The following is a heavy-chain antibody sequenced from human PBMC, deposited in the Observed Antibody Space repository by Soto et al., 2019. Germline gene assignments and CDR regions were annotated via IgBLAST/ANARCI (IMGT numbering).Heavy chain of an antibody. CDR2: ISYDGSNK. V-gene: IGHV3-30*18. J-gene: IGHJ4*02. Sequence: GGSLRLSCAASGFTFSSYGIHWVRQAPGKGLEWVAVISYDGSNKYYADSVKGRFTISRDNSKNTLYLQMNSLRAEDTAVYYCAKERRIAVAGFDYWGQGTLVTVSS. D-gene: IGHD6-19*01. CDR1: GFTFSSYG. CDR3: AKERRIAVAGFDY.